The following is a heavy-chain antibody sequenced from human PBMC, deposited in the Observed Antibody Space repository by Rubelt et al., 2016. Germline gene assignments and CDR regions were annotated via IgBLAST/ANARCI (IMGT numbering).Heavy chain of an antibody. CDR1: GFTFSSYS. V-gene: IGHV3-48*02. J-gene: IGHJ6*02. CDR2: ISSSSSTI. Sequence: EVQLVESGGGLVQPGGSLRLSCAASGFTFSSYSMNWVRQAPGKGLEWVSYISSSSSTIYYADSVKGRFTISRANAKNSLYLQMNSLRDEDTAVYYCARGIQLWLEGPLDVWGQGTTVTVSS. CDR3: ARGIQLWLEGPLDV. D-gene: IGHD5-18*01.